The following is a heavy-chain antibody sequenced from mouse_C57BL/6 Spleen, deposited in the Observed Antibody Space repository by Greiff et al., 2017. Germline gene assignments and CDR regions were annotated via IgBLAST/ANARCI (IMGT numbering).Heavy chain of an antibody. Sequence: EVKLVESGGGLVQSGRSLRLSCATSGFTFSDFYMEWVRQAPGKGLEWIAASRNKANDYTTEYSASVKGRFIVSRDTSQSILYLQMNALRAEDTAIDYCARGADDGYYGYFEVWGTGTTVTVSS. V-gene: IGHV7-1*01. CDR2: SRNKANDYTT. D-gene: IGHD2-3*01. J-gene: IGHJ1*03. CDR3: ARGADDGYYGYFEV. CDR1: GFTFSDFY.